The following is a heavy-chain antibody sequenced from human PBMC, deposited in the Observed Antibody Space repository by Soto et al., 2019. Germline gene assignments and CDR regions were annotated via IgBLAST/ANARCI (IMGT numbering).Heavy chain of an antibody. CDR2: IGSTAHAT. Sequence: WGSRTLSCAACGFSFCSYAMTSVRQAPGKGLEWVSSIGSTAHATFYADSVNGRFSISRHNSKNTVSLQMNSLRVEDSAIYYCAKDSWFLEVADSHDPWGHGILVTVSS. CDR3: AKDSWFLEVADSHDP. V-gene: IGHV3-23*01. J-gene: IGHJ5*02. CDR1: GFSFCSYA. D-gene: IGHD6-19*01.